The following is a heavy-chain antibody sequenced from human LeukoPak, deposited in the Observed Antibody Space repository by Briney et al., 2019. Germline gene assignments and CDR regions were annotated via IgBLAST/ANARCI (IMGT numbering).Heavy chain of an antibody. CDR1: GGTFSSYA. CDR2: IIPILGIA. V-gene: IGHV1-69*04. J-gene: IGHJ5*02. Sequence: SVKVSCKASGGTFSSYAISWVRQAPGQGLEWMGRIIPILGIANYAQKFQGRVTITADKSTSTAYMELSSLRSEDTAVYYCARSLWDTAMVRNNWFDPWGQGTLVTVSS. D-gene: IGHD5-18*01. CDR3: ARSLWDTAMVRNNWFDP.